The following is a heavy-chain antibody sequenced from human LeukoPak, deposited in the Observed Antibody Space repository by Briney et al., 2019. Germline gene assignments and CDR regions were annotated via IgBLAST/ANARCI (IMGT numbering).Heavy chain of an antibody. CDR2: IYSGGST. CDR1: GFTVSSNY. Sequence: PGGSLRLSCAASGFTVSSNYMSWVRQAPGKGLEWVSVIYSGGSTYYADSVKGRFTISRDNSKNTLYPQMNSLRAEDTAVYYCARDMVRASAAAGGFDYWGQGTLVTVSS. CDR3: ARDMVRASAAAGGFDY. D-gene: IGHD3-10*01. J-gene: IGHJ4*02. V-gene: IGHV3-66*01.